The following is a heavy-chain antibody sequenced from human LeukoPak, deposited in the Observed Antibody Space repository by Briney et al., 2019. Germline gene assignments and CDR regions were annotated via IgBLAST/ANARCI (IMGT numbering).Heavy chain of an antibody. Sequence: GGSLRLSCAASGFTFNTYGIHWVRQAPGRGLEWVAFIWYDGSNKHYADSVKGRFTISRDNSKNTLYLQMNSLRAGDAALYYCAKDQPEAYFDYWGQGTLVTVSS. V-gene: IGHV3-30*02. J-gene: IGHJ4*02. D-gene: IGHD1-14*01. CDR1: GFTFNTYG. CDR3: AKDQPEAYFDY. CDR2: IWYDGSNK.